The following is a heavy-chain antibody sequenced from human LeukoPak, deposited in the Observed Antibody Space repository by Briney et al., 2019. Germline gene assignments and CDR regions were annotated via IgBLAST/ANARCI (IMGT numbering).Heavy chain of an antibody. CDR1: EYTFTSYY. J-gene: IGHJ4*02. D-gene: IGHD2-15*01. Sequence: ASVRLSCTASEYTFTSYYMHWVRQAPGQGLEWMGWINPNTGDTNYAQKFQGRVTMTRDTSIITAYMELSRLRSDDTAVYYCARRRCSGSSCQSYYFDFWGQGTLVTVSS. V-gene: IGHV1-2*02. CDR2: INPNTGDT. CDR3: ARRRCSGSSCQSYYFDF.